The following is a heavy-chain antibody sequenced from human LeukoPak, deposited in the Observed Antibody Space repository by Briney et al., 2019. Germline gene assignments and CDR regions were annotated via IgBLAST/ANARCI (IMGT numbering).Heavy chain of an antibody. V-gene: IGHV3-53*01. CDR3: AKGGSYFAY. Sequence: GGSLRLSCAASGFIVSSNYMNWVRQAPGKGLEWIAVLYSGGSTYYADSVKGRFTISRDNSKNTLYLQMNSLRAEDTAVYYCAKGGSYFAYWGQGTLVTVSS. CDR2: LYSGGST. CDR1: GFIVSSNY. J-gene: IGHJ4*02. D-gene: IGHD1-26*01.